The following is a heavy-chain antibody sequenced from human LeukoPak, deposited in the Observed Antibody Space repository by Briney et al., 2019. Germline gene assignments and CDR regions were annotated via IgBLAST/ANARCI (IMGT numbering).Heavy chain of an antibody. Sequence: GGSLTLSCAASGFTFSSYGMHWVRQAPGKGLEWVAVISFDGTNRYYADSVKGRFTISRDNSKNTLYLQMNSLRPEDTALYYCAKDSKDYYDSSGCLDYWGQGTLVTVSS. CDR2: ISFDGTNR. V-gene: IGHV3-30*18. D-gene: IGHD3-22*01. CDR3: AKDSKDYYDSSGCLDY. J-gene: IGHJ4*02. CDR1: GFTFSSYG.